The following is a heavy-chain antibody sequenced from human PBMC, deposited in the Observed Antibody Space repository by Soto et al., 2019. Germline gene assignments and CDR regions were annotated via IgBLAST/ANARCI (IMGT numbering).Heavy chain of an antibody. CDR1: GFTFSNAW. Sequence: GGSLRLSCAACGFTFSNAWVGWARQAPGKGLEWVGRIKSKTDGGTTDYAAPVKGRFTISRDDSKNTLYLQMNSLKTEDTAVYYCTTELDDYIWGSYRPVPPDIWGQGTMVTVSS. V-gene: IGHV3-15*01. CDR3: TTELDDYIWGSYRPVPPDI. J-gene: IGHJ3*02. CDR2: IKSKTDGGTT. D-gene: IGHD3-16*02.